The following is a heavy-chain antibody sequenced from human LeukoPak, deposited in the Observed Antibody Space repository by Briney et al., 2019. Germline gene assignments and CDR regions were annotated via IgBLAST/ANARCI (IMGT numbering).Heavy chain of an antibody. CDR3: ARLGSTVVWDYYYGMDV. CDR1: GGSISSYY. Sequence: PSETLSLTCTVSGGSISSYYWSWIRQPPGKGLEWIGYIYYSGRTNYNPSLKSRVTISVDTSKNQFSLKLSSVTAADTAVYYCARLGSTVVWDYYYGMDVWGQGTTVTVSS. J-gene: IGHJ6*02. V-gene: IGHV4-59*08. D-gene: IGHD4-23*01. CDR2: IYYSGRT.